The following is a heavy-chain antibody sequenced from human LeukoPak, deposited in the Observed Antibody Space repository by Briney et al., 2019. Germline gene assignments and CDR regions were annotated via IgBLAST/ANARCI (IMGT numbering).Heavy chain of an antibody. D-gene: IGHD4-17*01. CDR2: INQAGSEK. CDR3: ARGHYGDYV. J-gene: IGHJ4*02. V-gene: IGHV3-7*01. CDR1: GFTLRTYW. Sequence: GGSLRLSCVGSGFTLRTYWMNWVRQAPGKGLEWVANINQAGSEKYYVDSVKGRFTISRDNANSSLHLQINSLRAEDTAEYYCARGHYGDYVWGQGTLVSVSS.